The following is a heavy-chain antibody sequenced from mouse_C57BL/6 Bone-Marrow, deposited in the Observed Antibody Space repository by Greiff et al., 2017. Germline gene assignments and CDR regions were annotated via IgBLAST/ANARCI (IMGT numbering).Heavy chain of an antibody. CDR3: VRGYYGSSLWYFDV. D-gene: IGHD1-1*01. Sequence: EVMLVESGGGLVQPKGSLKLSCAASGFTFNTYAMHWVRQAPGKGLEWVARIRSKSSNYATYYADSVKDRFTISRDDSQRMLYLQMNNRKTEDTAMYYCVRGYYGSSLWYFDVWGTGTTVTVSS. J-gene: IGHJ1*03. V-gene: IGHV10-3*01. CDR2: IRSKSSNYAT. CDR1: GFTFNTYA.